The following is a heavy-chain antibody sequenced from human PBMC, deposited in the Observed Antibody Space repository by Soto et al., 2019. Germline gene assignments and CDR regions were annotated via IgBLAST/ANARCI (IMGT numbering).Heavy chain of an antibody. J-gene: IGHJ4*02. Sequence: SETLSLTCTVSGGSISPYYWSWIRLSPGKGLEWIGYIYYRGNTDYNPSFKSRVTISVDTSKNQFSLRLSSVTAADTAVYYCARHPGYYDVLTGYSTYYFDSWGQGTLVTVSS. D-gene: IGHD3-9*01. CDR2: IYYRGNT. CDR3: ARHPGYYDVLTGYSTYYFDS. CDR1: GGSISPYY. V-gene: IGHV4-59*08.